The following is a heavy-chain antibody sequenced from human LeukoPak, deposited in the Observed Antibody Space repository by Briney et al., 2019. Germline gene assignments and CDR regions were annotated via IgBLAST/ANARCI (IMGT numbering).Heavy chain of an antibody. J-gene: IGHJ1*01. Sequence: SVKVSCKASGGTFTSYAISWVRQAPGQGLEWMGRIVPILGIANYAQKFQGRVTITADKSTSTAYMELSSLRSEDTAVYYGAXVNGYYYGYFQHWGQGTLVTVSS. CDR3: AXVNGYYYGYFQH. V-gene: IGHV1-69*04. CDR1: GGTFTSYA. CDR2: IVPILGIA. D-gene: IGHD3-22*01.